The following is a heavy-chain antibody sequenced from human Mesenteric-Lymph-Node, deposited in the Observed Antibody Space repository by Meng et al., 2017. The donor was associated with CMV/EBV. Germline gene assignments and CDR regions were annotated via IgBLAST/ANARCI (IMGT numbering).Heavy chain of an antibody. CDR3: ARTSDNDLGYYSYYGMDV. CDR1: GGTFSSYA. J-gene: IGHJ6*02. CDR2: IIPIFGTV. V-gene: IGHV1-69*05. D-gene: IGHD3-10*01. Sequence: SVKVSCKASGGTFSSYAITWVRQAPGQGLEWMGGIIPIFGTVNYAQKFQGRVTITTDESTSTVYMELSGLRSEDTAVYYCARTSDNDLGYYSYYGMDVWGQGTTVTVSS.